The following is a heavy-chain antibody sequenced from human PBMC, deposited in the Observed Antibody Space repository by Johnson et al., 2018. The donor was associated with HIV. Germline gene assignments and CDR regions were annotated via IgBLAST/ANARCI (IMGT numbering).Heavy chain of an antibody. CDR1: GFSFSTYS. J-gene: IGHJ3*02. CDR2: IDTEGSGT. CDR3: AKEQPAYCGGDCYSDDAFDI. Sequence: VQLVESGGRLVQPGGSLRLSCAASGFSFSTYSMHWVRRVPGKGLVWVSRIDTEGSGTTYADSVKGRFTISRDNAKHTVYLQMISLRAEDMAVYYCAKEQPAYCGGDCYSDDAFDIWGQGTMVTVSS. D-gene: IGHD2-21*01. V-gene: IGHV3-74*03.